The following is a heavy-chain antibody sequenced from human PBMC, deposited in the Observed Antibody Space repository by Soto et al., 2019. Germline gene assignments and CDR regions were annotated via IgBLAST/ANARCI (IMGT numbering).Heavy chain of an antibody. CDR1: GFTFSSYA. D-gene: IGHD3-9*01. CDR2: ISGSGGST. CDR3: AKEGGGYDILTGYPDAFDI. V-gene: IGHV3-23*01. Sequence: GGSLRLSCAASGFTFSSYAMSWVRQAPGKGLEWVSAISGSGGSTYYADSVKGRFTISRDNSKNTLYLQMNSLRAEDTAVYYYAKEGGGYDILTGYPDAFDIWGQGTMVTVSS. J-gene: IGHJ3*02.